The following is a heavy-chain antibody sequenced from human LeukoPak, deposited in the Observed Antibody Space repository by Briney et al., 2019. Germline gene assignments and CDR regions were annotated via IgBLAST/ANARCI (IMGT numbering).Heavy chain of an antibody. Sequence: SETLSLTCAVYGGSFSGYYWGWIRQPPGRGLEWIGEINHSGSTNYNPSLKSRVTISVDTSKNQFSLKLSSVTAADTAVYYCARRGYYDSSGYVFDYWGQGTLVTVSS. D-gene: IGHD3-22*01. CDR1: GGSFSGYY. CDR2: INHSGST. J-gene: IGHJ4*02. V-gene: IGHV4-34*01. CDR3: ARRGYYDSSGYVFDY.